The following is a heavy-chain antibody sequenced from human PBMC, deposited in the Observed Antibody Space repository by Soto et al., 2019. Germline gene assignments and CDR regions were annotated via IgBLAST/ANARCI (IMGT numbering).Heavy chain of an antibody. CDR1: GYTFTSYD. Sequence: QVQLVQSGAEVKKPGASVKVSCKASGYTFTSYDINWVRQATGQGLEWMGWMNPNSGNTGYAQKFQGRVTMTRNTSISTAYMELSSLRSEDTAVYYCARWGLDSSGWPDEYFQHWGQGTLVTVSS. CDR2: MNPNSGNT. CDR3: ARWGLDSSGWPDEYFQH. V-gene: IGHV1-8*01. D-gene: IGHD6-19*01. J-gene: IGHJ1*01.